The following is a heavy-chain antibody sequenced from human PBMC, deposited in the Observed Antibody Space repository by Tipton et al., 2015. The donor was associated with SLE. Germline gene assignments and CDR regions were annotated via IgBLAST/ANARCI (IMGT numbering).Heavy chain of an antibody. CDR3: ARGTRETRADL. D-gene: IGHD1-14*01. Sequence: TLSLTCTVSNGSISSGSYYWSWIRQPAGKGLEWIGHVYPGGTSDYNASLKSRVDISIDTSKNQLSLKLTSVTAADTAMYYCARGTRETRADLWGQGTLVTVSS. CDR1: NGSISSGSYY. CDR2: VYPGGTS. V-gene: IGHV4-61*09. J-gene: IGHJ5*02.